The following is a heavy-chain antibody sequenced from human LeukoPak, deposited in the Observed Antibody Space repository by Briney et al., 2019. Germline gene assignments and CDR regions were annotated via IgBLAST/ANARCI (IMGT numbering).Heavy chain of an antibody. CDR1: GYTCTGYY. J-gene: IGHJ4*02. D-gene: IGHD3-22*01. CDR3: AREATGGSGYTFDY. CDR2: INPNSGGT. V-gene: IGHV1-2*06. Sequence: ASVKVSCKASGYTCTGYYMHWVRQAPGQGLEWMGRINPNSGGTNHAQKFQGRVTMTRDTSISTAYMDLSRLRSDDTAVYYCAREATGGSGYTFDYWGQGTLVTVSS.